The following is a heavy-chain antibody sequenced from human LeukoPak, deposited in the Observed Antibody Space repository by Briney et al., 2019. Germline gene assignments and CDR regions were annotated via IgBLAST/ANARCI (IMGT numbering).Heavy chain of an antibody. Sequence: ASVKVSCKASGYTFTSYGISWVRQAPGQGLEWMGWISAYNGNTNYAQKLQGRVTMTTDTSTSTAYMELRSLRSDDTAVYYCARVYNYDILTGYSNPEYYFDYWGQGTLVTVSS. V-gene: IGHV1-18*01. CDR1: GYTFTSYG. D-gene: IGHD3-9*01. J-gene: IGHJ4*02. CDR2: ISAYNGNT. CDR3: ARVYNYDILTGYSNPEYYFDY.